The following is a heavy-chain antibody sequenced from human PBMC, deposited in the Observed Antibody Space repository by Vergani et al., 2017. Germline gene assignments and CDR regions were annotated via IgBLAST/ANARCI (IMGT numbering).Heavy chain of an antibody. V-gene: IGHV1-69-2*01. CDR1: GYTFTDHY. Sequence: EVQLVQSGAEVKKPGATMKISCKVSGYTFTDHYMHWVKQAPGKRLEWMGLVDPEDGETIYAEKFKGRVTIAADTSTDTAHLELSSLRSEETAVYYCATPQTVTTGGMEVWGQGTTVIVSS. CDR2: VDPEDGET. CDR3: ATPQTVTTGGMEV. D-gene: IGHD4-17*01. J-gene: IGHJ6*02.